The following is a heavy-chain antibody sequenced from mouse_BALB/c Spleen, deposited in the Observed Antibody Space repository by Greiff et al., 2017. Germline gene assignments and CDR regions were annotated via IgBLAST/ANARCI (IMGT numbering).Heavy chain of an antibody. Sequence: QVQLQQSGAELAKPGASVKMSCKASGYTFTSYWMHWVKQRPGQGLEWIGYINPSTGYTEYNQKFKDKATWTADKSSSTAYMQLSSLTSEDSAVYYCARTGTWTWFAYWGQGTLVTVSA. CDR1: GYTFTSYW. CDR3: ARTGTWTWFAY. J-gene: IGHJ3*01. V-gene: IGHV1-7*01. CDR2: INPSTGYT. D-gene: IGHD4-1*01.